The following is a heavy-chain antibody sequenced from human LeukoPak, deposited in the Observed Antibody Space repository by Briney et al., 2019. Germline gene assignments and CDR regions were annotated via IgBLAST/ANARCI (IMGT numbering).Heavy chain of an antibody. Sequence: TSETLSLTCAVYGGSFSGYYWSWIRQPPGKGLEWIGEINHSGSTNYNPSLKSRVTISVDTSKNQFSLKLSSVTAADTAVYYCARGRTILTGYYQFDYWGQGTLVTVSS. CDR3: ARGRTILTGYYQFDY. V-gene: IGHV4-34*01. D-gene: IGHD3-9*01. CDR1: GGSFSGYY. CDR2: INHSGST. J-gene: IGHJ4*02.